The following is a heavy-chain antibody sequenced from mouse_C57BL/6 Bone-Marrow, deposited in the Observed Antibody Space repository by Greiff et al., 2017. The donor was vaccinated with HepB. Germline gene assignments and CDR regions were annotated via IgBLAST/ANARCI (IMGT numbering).Heavy chain of an antibody. Sequence: EVQVVESGGGLVQPGGSMKLSCVASGFTFSNYWMNWVRQSPEKGLEWVAQIRLKSDNYATHYAESVKGRLTISRDDSKSSVYLQMNNLRAEDTGIYYCTDYGSRTGFAYWGQGTLVTVSA. J-gene: IGHJ3*01. CDR2: IRLKSDNYAT. D-gene: IGHD1-1*01. CDR1: GFTFSNYW. V-gene: IGHV6-3*01. CDR3: TDYGSRTGFAY.